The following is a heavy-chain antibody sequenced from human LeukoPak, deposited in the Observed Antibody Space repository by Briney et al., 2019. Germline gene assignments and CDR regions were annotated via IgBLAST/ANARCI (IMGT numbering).Heavy chain of an antibody. V-gene: IGHV3-23*01. D-gene: IGHD3-10*01. CDR2: ISGSGGST. J-gene: IGHJ5*02. Sequence: GGSLRLSCAASGFTFSSYAMSWVRQAPGKGLEWVSAISGSGGSTYYADSVKGRFTISRDNSKNTLYLQMNSLRAEDTAVYYCAAYYCGSGGTGAFDPWGQGTLVTVSS. CDR1: GFTFSSYA. CDR3: AAYYCGSGGTGAFDP.